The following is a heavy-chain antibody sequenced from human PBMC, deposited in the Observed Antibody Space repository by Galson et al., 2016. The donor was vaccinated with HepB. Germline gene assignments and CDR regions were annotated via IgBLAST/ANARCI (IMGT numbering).Heavy chain of an antibody. CDR3: SKDFGSTGYYQVVES. J-gene: IGHJ4*02. D-gene: IGHD3-22*01. Sequence: SLRLSCAASGFTFSLNALTWVRQAPGKGLEWVSAISSRGITTFYSDSVKGRLTVSRDNSNNTLFLQMDSLRAEDTAIYYCSKDFGSTGYYQVVESWGQGTLVAVSS. CDR2: ISSRGITT. CDR1: GFTFSLNA. V-gene: IGHV3-23*01.